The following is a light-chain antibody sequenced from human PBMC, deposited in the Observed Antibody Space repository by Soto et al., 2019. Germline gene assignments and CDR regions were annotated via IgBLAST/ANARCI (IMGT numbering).Light chain of an antibody. CDR3: QQYGSSRT. CDR1: QSVSSSY. J-gene: IGKJ1*01. CDR2: AAS. V-gene: IGKV3-20*01. Sequence: EIVLTQSPGTLSLSPGERATLSCRASQSVSSSYLAWYQQKPGQAPRLLIYAASSGAAGIPDRFSGSGSGTDFPLTISRLEPEDFAVYYCQQYGSSRTFGKGTKVEIK.